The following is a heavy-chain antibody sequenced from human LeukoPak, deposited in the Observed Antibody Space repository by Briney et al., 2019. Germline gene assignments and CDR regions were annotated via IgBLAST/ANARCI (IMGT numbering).Heavy chain of an antibody. Sequence: GGPLRLSCAASGFTVSSNYMSWVRQAPGKGLEWVSVIYSGGSTYYADSVKGRFTISRDNSKNTLYLQMNSPRAEDTAVYYCARDGRDSSGYYLKYDYWGQGTLVTVSS. V-gene: IGHV3-66*01. D-gene: IGHD3-22*01. CDR1: GFTVSSNY. CDR2: IYSGGST. CDR3: ARDGRDSSGYYLKYDY. J-gene: IGHJ4*02.